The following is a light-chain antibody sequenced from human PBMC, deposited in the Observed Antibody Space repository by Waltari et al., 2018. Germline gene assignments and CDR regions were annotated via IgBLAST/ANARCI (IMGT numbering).Light chain of an antibody. Sequence: ELVLTQSPGPLSLSPGERATLSCRASQSVSSAFLAWYQQKPGQAPRLLIYGASYRATGIPDRFSGSGSGADFTLAINRLEPEDFAVYYCQHYVNSPQVTFGGGTKVEIK. V-gene: IGKV3-20*01. CDR1: QSVSSAF. CDR2: GAS. CDR3: QHYVNSPQVT. J-gene: IGKJ4*01.